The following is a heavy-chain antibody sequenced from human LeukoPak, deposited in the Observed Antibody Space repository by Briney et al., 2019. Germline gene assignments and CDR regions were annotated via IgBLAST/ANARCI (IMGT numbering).Heavy chain of an antibody. J-gene: IGHJ4*02. D-gene: IGHD6-19*01. CDR2: IHDSGST. CDR3: ARTVAGGFDY. V-gene: IGHV4-59*08. Sequence: SETLSLTCTVSGGSISGYYWTWIRQPPGKGLQYIGYIHDSGSTTYNPSLMSRVTISVDTSKNQFSLKLSSVTAADTAVYYCARTVAGGFDYWGQGTLVTVSS. CDR1: GGSISGYY.